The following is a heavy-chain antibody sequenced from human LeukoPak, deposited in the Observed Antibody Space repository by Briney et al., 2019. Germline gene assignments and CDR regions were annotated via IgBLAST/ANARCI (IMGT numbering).Heavy chain of an antibody. D-gene: IGHD2-15*01. Sequence: GGSLRLSCAASGFTLTSNGMSWVRQAPGKGLEWVATINQDGRDKSYVASVKGRFTISRDNAKSSLYLQMNSLRDEDTAVYYCTRETCFIGHWGQGTLVTVSS. CDR3: TRETCFIGH. V-gene: IGHV3-7*01. CDR1: GFTLTSNG. CDR2: INQDGRDK. J-gene: IGHJ4*02.